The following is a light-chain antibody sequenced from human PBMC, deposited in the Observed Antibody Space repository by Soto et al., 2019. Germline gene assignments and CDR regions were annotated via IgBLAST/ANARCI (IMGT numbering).Light chain of an antibody. CDR3: SSYAGSNDFVV. V-gene: IGLV2-8*01. CDR2: EVS. CDR1: SSDVGGYNY. Sequence: QSALTQPPSASGSPGQSVTISCTGTSSDVGGYNYVSWYQQHPGKAPKLMIYEVSKRPSGVPDRFSGSKAGYTASLTVSGLQAEDEADYCCSSYAGSNDFVVFGGGTKLTVL. J-gene: IGLJ2*01.